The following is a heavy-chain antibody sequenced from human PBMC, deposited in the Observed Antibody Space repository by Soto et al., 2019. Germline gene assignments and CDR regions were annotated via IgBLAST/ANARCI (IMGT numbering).Heavy chain of an antibody. CDR1: GGSISSYY. CDR2: IYYSGST. J-gene: IGHJ5*02. V-gene: IGHV4-59*08. CDR3: ARHPPIAAAGFNWFDP. D-gene: IGHD6-13*01. Sequence: SETLSLTCTVSGGSISSYYWSWIRQPPGKGLEWIGYIYYSGSTNYNPSLKSRVTISVDTSKNQFSLKLSSVTAADTAVYYCARHPPIAAAGFNWFDPWGQGTLVTVSS.